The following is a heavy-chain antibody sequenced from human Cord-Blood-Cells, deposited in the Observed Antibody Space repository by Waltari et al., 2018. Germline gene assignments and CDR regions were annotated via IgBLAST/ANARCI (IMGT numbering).Heavy chain of an antibody. V-gene: IGHV3-9*03. Sequence: EVQLVESGGGLVQPGRSLSLSCAASGFTFDDYAIHSVRQAPGKGLEWVSGISWNSGSIGYADSVKGRFTISRDNAKNSLYLQMNSLRAEDMALYYCAKDLVRYQLLYYFDYWGQGTWSPSPQ. CDR3: AKDLVRYQLLYYFDY. D-gene: IGHD2-2*01. CDR1: GFTFDDYA. J-gene: IGHJ4*02. CDR2: ISWNSGSI.